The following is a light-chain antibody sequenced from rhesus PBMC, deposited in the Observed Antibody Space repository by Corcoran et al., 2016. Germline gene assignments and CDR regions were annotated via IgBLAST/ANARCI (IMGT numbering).Light chain of an antibody. CDR3: QHYYNTPFT. V-gene: IGKV1-25*01. Sequence: DIQMTQSPSSLSASVGDRVTITCRASQGIANDLAWYQQKPGKTPKLLIYEASSLQSGIPSRFSGSGSGTDFSLTISSLQSEDFATYYCQHYYNTPFTFGPGTKLDIK. CDR1: QGIAND. J-gene: IGKJ3*01. CDR2: EAS.